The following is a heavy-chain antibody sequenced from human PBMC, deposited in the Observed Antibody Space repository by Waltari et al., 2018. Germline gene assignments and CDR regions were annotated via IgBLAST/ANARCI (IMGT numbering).Heavy chain of an antibody. CDR3: ARDPTTATSFLLHYFDY. CDR2: IRGDGDEK. V-gene: IGHV3-7*01. Sequence: EVQLVESGGGLVQPGGSLRLSCVASGFGFSNSWMVWVRQSQRRGLEWVANIRGDGDEKYYVDSVKGRFTISRDNAKNSLYLEMNSLRAEDTAVYYCARDPTTATSFLLHYFDYWGQGNLVTVSS. J-gene: IGHJ4*02. CDR1: GFGFSNSW.